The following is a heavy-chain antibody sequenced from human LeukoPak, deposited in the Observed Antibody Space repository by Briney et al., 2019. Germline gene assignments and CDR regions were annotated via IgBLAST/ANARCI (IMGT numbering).Heavy chain of an antibody. Sequence: SETLSLTCTVSGGSISSYYWSWIRQPPGKGLEWIGYIYYSGSTNYNPSLKSQVTISVDTSKNQFSLKLSSVTAADTAVYYCARGREYCSGGSCYNWFDPWGQGTLVTVSS. J-gene: IGHJ5*02. V-gene: IGHV4-59*01. CDR1: GGSISSYY. CDR3: ARGREYCSGGSCYNWFDP. D-gene: IGHD2-15*01. CDR2: IYYSGST.